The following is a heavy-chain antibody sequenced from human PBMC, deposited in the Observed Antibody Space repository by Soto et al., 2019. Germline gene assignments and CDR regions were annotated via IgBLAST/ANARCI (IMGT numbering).Heavy chain of an antibody. J-gene: IGHJ6*02. V-gene: IGHV4-31*02. CDR2: IYYRGST. Sequence: TRALTSPFSGFSLSSGGYYWIWILPHPGKGLEWIGYIYYRGSTYYNPSLKSRVTISVDTSKNQFSLKLSSVTAADTAVHYCAAIRRQLVFYGMDVWGQGTTVTVSS. CDR3: AAIRRQLVFYGMDV. CDR1: GFSLSSGGYY. D-gene: IGHD6-6*01.